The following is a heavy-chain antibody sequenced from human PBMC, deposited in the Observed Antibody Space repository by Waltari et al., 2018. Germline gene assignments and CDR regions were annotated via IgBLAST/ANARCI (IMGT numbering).Heavy chain of an antibody. Sequence: VQLLESGGGLVQPGGSLRLSCAASGFTFNNFAMNWVRQAPGEGVEWVSAVSGSGRNPYSADSGRGRFTISRDNSKNTLYLQMTSLRAEDTAVYYCAGSLGWFDPWGQGTLVTVSS. J-gene: IGHJ5*02. CDR3: AGSLGWFDP. V-gene: IGHV3-23*01. CDR2: VSGSGRNP. CDR1: GFTFNNFA.